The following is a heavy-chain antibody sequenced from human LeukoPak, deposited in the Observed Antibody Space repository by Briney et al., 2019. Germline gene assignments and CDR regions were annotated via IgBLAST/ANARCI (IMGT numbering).Heavy chain of an antibody. CDR3: AKMVAVAGTLSGRDY. D-gene: IGHD6-19*01. J-gene: IGHJ4*02. CDR1: GFTFSSYG. Sequence: GGSLRLSCAASGFTFSSYGMSWVRQAPGKGLEWVSAISGSGGSTYYADSVKGRFTISRDNSKNTLYLQMNSLRAEDTAVYYCAKMVAVAGTLSGRDYWGQGTLVTVSS. V-gene: IGHV3-23*01. CDR2: ISGSGGST.